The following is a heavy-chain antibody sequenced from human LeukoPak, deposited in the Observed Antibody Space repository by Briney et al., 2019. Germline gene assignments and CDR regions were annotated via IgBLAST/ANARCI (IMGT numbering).Heavy chain of an antibody. V-gene: IGHV3-21*01. CDR1: GFTFSSYS. J-gene: IGHJ4*02. Sequence: PGGSLRLSCTASGFTFSSYSMNWVRQAPGKGLEWVSSISSTSSYIYYADSVKGRFTISRDNAKNSLFLQMNSLRAEDTAVYYCARVVVISPTYYFDFWGQGALVTVPS. D-gene: IGHD3-22*01. CDR2: ISSTSSYI. CDR3: ARVVVISPTYYFDF.